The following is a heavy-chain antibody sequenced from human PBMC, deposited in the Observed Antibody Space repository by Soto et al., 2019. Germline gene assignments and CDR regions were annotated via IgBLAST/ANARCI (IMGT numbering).Heavy chain of an antibody. CDR1: GFTFSDYY. CDR3: ARVVEYYDFWSGSHNWFDT. J-gene: IGHJ5*02. D-gene: IGHD3-3*01. CDR2: ISSSGSTI. V-gene: IGHV3-11*01. Sequence: GGSLRLSCAASGFTFSDYYMSWIRQAPGKGLEWVSYISSSGSTIYYADSVKGRFTISRDNAKNSLYLQMNSLRAEDTAVYYCARVVEYYDFWSGSHNWFDTWGQGTLVTVSS.